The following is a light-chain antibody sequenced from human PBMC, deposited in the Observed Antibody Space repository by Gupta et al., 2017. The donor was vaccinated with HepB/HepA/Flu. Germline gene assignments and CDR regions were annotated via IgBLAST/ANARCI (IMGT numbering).Light chain of an antibody. CDR1: SPNIGNNA. CDR3: AAWDDSLNGRV. CDR2: YDD. J-gene: IGLJ2*01. Sequence: QSVLTQPPSVSEAPRQRVTISCSGSSPNIGNNAVNWYQQLPGKAPKLLIYYDDLLTSGVSDRFSGSKSGTSASLAISGLQAEDEADYYCAAWDDSLNGRVFGGGTKLTVL. V-gene: IGLV1-36*01.